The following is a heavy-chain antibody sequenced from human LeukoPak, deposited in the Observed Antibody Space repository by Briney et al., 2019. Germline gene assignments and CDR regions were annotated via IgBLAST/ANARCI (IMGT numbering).Heavy chain of an antibody. CDR1: GDSVSSNSAA. J-gene: IGHJ6*02. CDR3: ARDHEAYGDFGCYYGMDV. CDR2: TYYRSKWYN. Sequence: SQTLSLTCAISGDSVSSNSAAWNWIRQSPSRGLEWLGRTYYRSKWYNDYAVSVKSRITINPDTSKNQFSLQLNSVTPEDTAVYYCARDHEAYGDFGCYYGMDVWGQGTTVTVSS. V-gene: IGHV6-1*01. D-gene: IGHD4-17*01.